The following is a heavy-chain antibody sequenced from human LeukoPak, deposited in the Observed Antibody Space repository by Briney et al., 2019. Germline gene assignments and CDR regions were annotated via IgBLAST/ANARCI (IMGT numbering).Heavy chain of an antibody. J-gene: IGHJ4*02. V-gene: IGHV3-11*04. Sequence: NPGRSLRLSCAASGFTFSDYYMSWIRQAPGKGLEWVSYISSSGSTIYYADSVKGRFTISRDNAKNSLYLQMNSLRAEDTAVYYCATIDPRLSYCSGDCYSDYWGQGTLVTVSS. CDR2: ISSSGSTI. CDR1: GFTFSDYY. CDR3: ATIDPRLSYCSGDCYSDY. D-gene: IGHD2-21*01.